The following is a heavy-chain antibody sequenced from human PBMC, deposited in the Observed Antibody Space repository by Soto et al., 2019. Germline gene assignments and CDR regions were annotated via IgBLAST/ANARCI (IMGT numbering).Heavy chain of an antibody. Sequence: QVQLVQSGAEVKKPGSSVKVSCKASGSTFSSYTISWVRQAPGQGLEWMGRIIPILGIANYAQKFPGRVMSTADKSTSTACMELSSLRFEDRAVYYCARGISAAGPRGRFDPWGEGTLVTVSS. J-gene: IGHJ5*02. D-gene: IGHD6-13*01. CDR3: ARGISAAGPRGRFDP. CDR1: GSTFSSYT. V-gene: IGHV1-69*02. CDR2: IIPILGIA.